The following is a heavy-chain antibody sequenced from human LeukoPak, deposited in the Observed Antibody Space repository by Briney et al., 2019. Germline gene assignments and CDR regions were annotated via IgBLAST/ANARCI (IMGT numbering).Heavy chain of an antibody. V-gene: IGHV4-34*01. CDR1: GGSFSEHY. J-gene: IGHJ4*02. Sequence: SETLSLTCAVYGGSFSEHYWSWIRQPPGKGLEWTGEVNHSGRTNYNPSLKSRVTISADRSQNQFSLKLSSVTAADTAVYYCARGPGLRVMTTVTTFDYWGQGTLVTVSS. CDR3: ARGPGLRVMTTVTTFDY. CDR2: VNHSGRT. D-gene: IGHD4-17*01.